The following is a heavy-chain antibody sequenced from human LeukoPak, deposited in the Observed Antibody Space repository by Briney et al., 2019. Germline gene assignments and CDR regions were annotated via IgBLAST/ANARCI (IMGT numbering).Heavy chain of an antibody. CDR2: IIASSGST. D-gene: IGHD5-12*01. CDR3: AKGGYDYVEVAYFDY. J-gene: IGHJ4*02. V-gene: IGHV3-23*01. Sequence: PGGSLRLSCAASGFTVSSNYMSWVRQAPGKGLEWVSTIIASSGSTFYADSVKGRFTISKDTSKNTLHLHMSSLRADDTAVYYCAKGGYDYVEVAYFDYWSQGTLVTVSS. CDR1: GFTVSSNY.